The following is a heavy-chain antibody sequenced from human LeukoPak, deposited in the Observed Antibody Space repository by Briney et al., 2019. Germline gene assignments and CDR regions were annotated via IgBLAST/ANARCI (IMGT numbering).Heavy chain of an antibody. CDR3: AKRGEGVSNRWYMNNWFDP. J-gene: IGHJ5*02. CDR2: IKEDGSDK. CDR1: GFMFSSSW. D-gene: IGHD6-13*01. Sequence: GGSLRLSCAASGFMFSSSWVAWVRQAPGKGLEWVANIKEDGSDKNYVDSMKGRFTISRDNAKNSLYLQMNSLRAEDTAVYYCAKRGEGVSNRWYMNNWFDPWGQGTRVTVSS. V-gene: IGHV3-7*01.